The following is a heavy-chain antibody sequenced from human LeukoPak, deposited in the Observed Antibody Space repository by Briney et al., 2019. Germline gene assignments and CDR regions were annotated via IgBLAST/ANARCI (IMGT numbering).Heavy chain of an antibody. Sequence: PSETLSLTCTVSGGSIINSNYYWAWIRQHPGKGLEWIANIHYSGDTYYNPSLKSRVTISVDTSKNQFSLRLSSVTAADTAVYYCARHANSYDSTTYYYPFDYWGRGTLVTVSS. D-gene: IGHD3-22*01. J-gene: IGHJ4*02. CDR3: ARHANSYDSTTYYYPFDY. V-gene: IGHV4-39*01. CDR1: GGSIINSNYY. CDR2: IHYSGDT.